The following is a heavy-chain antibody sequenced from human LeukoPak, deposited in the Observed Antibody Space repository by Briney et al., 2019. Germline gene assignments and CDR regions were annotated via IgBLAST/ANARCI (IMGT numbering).Heavy chain of an antibody. CDR1: GGSISSSNW. Sequence: SETLSLTCAVSGGSISSSNWWSWVRQPPGKGLEWIGEIYHSGSTNYNPSLKSRVTISVDKSKNQFSLKLSSVTAADTAVYYCARAGLEAGHSYGLDYWGQGTLVTVSS. D-gene: IGHD5-18*01. CDR2: IYHSGST. V-gene: IGHV4-4*02. J-gene: IGHJ4*02. CDR3: ARAGLEAGHSYGLDY.